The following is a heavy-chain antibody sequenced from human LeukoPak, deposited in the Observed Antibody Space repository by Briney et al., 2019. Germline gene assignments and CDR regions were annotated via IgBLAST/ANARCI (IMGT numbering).Heavy chain of an antibody. CDR3: ARPLGYCSGGSCFPFDY. Sequence: GGSLRLSCAASGFTFNTYWMSWVRQAPGKGLEWVANIKQDGSEKYYVDSVKGRFTISRDNAKNSLYLQMNSLRAEDTAVYYCARPLGYCSGGSCFPFDYWGQGTLVTVSS. CDR2: IKQDGSEK. V-gene: IGHV3-7*01. J-gene: IGHJ4*02. D-gene: IGHD2-15*01. CDR1: GFTFNTYW.